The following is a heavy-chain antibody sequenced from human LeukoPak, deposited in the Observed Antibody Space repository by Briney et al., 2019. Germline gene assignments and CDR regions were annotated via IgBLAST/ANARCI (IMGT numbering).Heavy chain of an antibody. Sequence: GGSLRLSCTASGLTLSSYSMSWVRQAPGKGLEWVSYISSSTSTIYYADSVKGRFTISRDNAKNSLYLQMNSLRDEDTAVYYCARDVSVGPNAYYFDYWGQGTLVTVSS. CDR1: GLTLSSYS. CDR3: ARDVSVGPNAYYFDY. J-gene: IGHJ4*02. CDR2: ISSSTSTI. V-gene: IGHV3-48*02. D-gene: IGHD1-26*01.